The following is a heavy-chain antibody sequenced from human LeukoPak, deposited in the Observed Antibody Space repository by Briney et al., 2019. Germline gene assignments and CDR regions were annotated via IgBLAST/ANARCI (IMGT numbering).Heavy chain of an antibody. D-gene: IGHD5-12*01. CDR2: ISGSGGST. Sequence: GGSLRLSCAASGFTFSSYAMGWVRQAPGKGLEWVSAISGSGGSTYYADSVKGRFTISRDNSKNTLYLQMNSLRAEDTAVYYCAKDPRTTAKRVWWLRSGYFDYWGQGTLVTVSS. V-gene: IGHV3-23*01. CDR1: GFTFSSYA. CDR3: AKDPRTTAKRVWWLRSGYFDY. J-gene: IGHJ4*02.